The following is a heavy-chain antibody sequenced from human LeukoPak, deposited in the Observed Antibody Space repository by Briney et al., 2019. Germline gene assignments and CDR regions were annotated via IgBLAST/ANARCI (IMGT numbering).Heavy chain of an antibody. CDR1: GGSVSDYY. D-gene: IGHD6-13*01. V-gene: IGHV4-59*02. J-gene: IGHJ4*02. CDR2: IYHTGST. CDR3: ARMYSSSWYAQYYFDY. Sequence: SETLSLTCTVSGGSVSDYYWSWIRQSPGKGLEWIGYIYHTGSTNYNPSLKSRVTISVDTSKNQFSLKLSSVTAADTAVYYCARMYSSSWYAQYYFDYWGQGTLVTVSS.